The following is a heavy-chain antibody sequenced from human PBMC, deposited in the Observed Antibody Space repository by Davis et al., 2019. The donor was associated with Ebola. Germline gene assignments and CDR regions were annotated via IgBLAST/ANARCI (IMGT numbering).Heavy chain of an antibody. V-gene: IGHV3-15*01. J-gene: IGHJ4*02. CDR1: GFTFSNAW. CDR3: TTVASFVAAAGTTAG. Sequence: GGSLRLSCAASGFTFSNAWMSWVRQAPGKGLKWVGRIKSKTDGGTTDYAAPVKGRFTISRDDSKNTLYLQMNSLKTEDTAVYYCTTVASFVAAAGTTAGWGQGTLVTVSS. D-gene: IGHD6-13*01. CDR2: IKSKTDGGTT.